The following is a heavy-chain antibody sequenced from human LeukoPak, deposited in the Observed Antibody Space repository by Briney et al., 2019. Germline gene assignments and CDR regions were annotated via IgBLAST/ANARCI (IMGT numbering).Heavy chain of an antibody. V-gene: IGHV1-69*04. CDR3: TREGVYSPDPTSYHRLPFDF. Sequence: ASVKVSCKASGDNFSTYVITWVRQAPGQGLEWMGRIIPSLNVANFAQKFKGRVTITADTSTNTAHLELSSLRSEDTAVYYCTREGVYSPDPTSYHRLPFDFWGKGTVVIVSS. J-gene: IGHJ3*01. CDR2: IIPSLNVA. D-gene: IGHD3-16*02. CDR1: GDNFSTYV.